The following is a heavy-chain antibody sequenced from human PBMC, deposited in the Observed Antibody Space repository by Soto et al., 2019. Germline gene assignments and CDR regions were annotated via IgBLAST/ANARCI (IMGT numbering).Heavy chain of an antibody. Sequence: PGGSLRLWCAASGFPFSSYFMHRVRQSPGKGMELVAVISFYXSNKYYADFVKCRFTISRDNSKKTPYLQMNSLRAEDTAVYYCSKGYSNYAYFDYWGQGTLVTVSS. V-gene: IGHV3-30*18. J-gene: IGHJ4*02. CDR1: GFPFSSYF. CDR2: ISFYXSNK. D-gene: IGHD4-4*01. CDR3: SKGYSNYAYFDY.